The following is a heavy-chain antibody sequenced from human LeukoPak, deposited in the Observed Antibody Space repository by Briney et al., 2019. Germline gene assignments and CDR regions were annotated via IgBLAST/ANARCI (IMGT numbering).Heavy chain of an antibody. J-gene: IGHJ4*02. Sequence: GALRLSCAASGFTFSSYWMHWVRQAPGKGLVWVSRINSDGSSTSYADSVKGRFTISRDNSKNTLYLQMNSLRAEDTAVYYCAIRGLWFGEFFDYWGQGTLVTVSS. CDR1: GFTFSSYW. D-gene: IGHD3-10*01. CDR2: INSDGSST. CDR3: AIRGLWFGEFFDY. V-gene: IGHV3-74*01.